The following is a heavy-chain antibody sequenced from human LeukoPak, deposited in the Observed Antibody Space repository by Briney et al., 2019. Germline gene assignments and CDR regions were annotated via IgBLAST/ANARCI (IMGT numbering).Heavy chain of an antibody. J-gene: IGHJ4*02. V-gene: IGHV3-30-3*01. Sequence: GGSLRLSCAASGFTFSSYAMHWVRQAPGKGLEWVAVISYDGSNKYYADSVKGRFTISRDNSKNTLYLQMNSLRAEDTAVYYCARDLLAYCGGDCSMGFDYWGQGTLVTVSS. D-gene: IGHD2-21*01. CDR1: GFTFSSYA. CDR3: ARDLLAYCGGDCSMGFDY. CDR2: ISYDGSNK.